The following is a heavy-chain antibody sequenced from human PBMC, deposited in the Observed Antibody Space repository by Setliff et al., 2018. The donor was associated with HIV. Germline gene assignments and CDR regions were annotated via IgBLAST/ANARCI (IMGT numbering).Heavy chain of an antibody. V-gene: IGHV1-18*01. D-gene: IGHD4-17*01. J-gene: IGHJ6*03. CDR3: ARVIDYGVLYWSYYMDV. Sequence: SVKVSCKASGYSLSTYAISWVRQAPGQGLEWMGWIDSNNGNRNFAQKFRGRVTMTTDTSTSTAYMELRSLRSDDTAVYYCARVIDYGVLYWSYYMDVWGKGTTVTVS. CDR1: GYSLSTYA. CDR2: IDSNNGNR.